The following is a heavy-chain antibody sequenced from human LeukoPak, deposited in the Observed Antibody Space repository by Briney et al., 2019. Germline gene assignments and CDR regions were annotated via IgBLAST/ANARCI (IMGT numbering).Heavy chain of an antibody. D-gene: IGHD1-26*01. CDR2: INPNSGGT. J-gene: IGHJ4*02. Sequence: ASVKVSCKASGYTFTSYGISWVRQAPGQGLEWMGWINPNSGGTNYAQKFQGRVTMTRDTSISTAYMELSRLRSDDTAVYYCARDSGSYFWGQGTLVTVSS. CDR1: GYTFTSYG. CDR3: ARDSGSYF. V-gene: IGHV1-2*02.